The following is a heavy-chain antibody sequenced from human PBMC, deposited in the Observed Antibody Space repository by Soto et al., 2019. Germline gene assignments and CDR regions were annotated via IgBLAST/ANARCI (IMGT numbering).Heavy chain of an antibody. Sequence: GGSLRLSCAASGFTFSSYAMSWVRQAPGKGLEWVSAISGSGGSTYYADSVKGRFTISRDNSKNTLYLQMNSLRAEDTAVYYCAKDRDITMVRCVIDYWGQGTLVTVSS. V-gene: IGHV3-23*01. CDR3: AKDRDITMVRCVIDY. D-gene: IGHD3-10*01. CDR2: ISGSGGST. J-gene: IGHJ4*02. CDR1: GFTFSSYA.